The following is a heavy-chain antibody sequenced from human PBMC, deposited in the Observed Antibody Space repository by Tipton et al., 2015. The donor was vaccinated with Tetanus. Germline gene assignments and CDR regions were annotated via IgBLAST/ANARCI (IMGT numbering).Heavy chain of an antibody. Sequence: GSLRLSCADTGFRFSSDWMGWVRQAAGKGLEWVAHINRDGSEKACADAVQGRFSISRDSAKNSLSLQMNSPRAEDTAVYYCARYLFAYGMDVWGQGTTVTVSS. J-gene: IGHJ6*02. CDR2: INRDGSEK. V-gene: IGHV3-7*03. CDR1: GFRFSSDW. CDR3: ARYLFAYGMDV.